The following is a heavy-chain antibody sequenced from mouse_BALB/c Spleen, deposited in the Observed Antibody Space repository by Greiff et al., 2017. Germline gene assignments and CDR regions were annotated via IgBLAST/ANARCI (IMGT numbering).Heavy chain of an antibody. CDR3: ARNGNYAWFAY. CDR2: ISYSGST. V-gene: IGHV3-2*02. J-gene: IGHJ3*01. D-gene: IGHD2-1*01. Sequence: EVKLLESGPGLVKPSQSLSLTCTVTGYSITSDYAWNWIRQFPGNKLEWMGYISYSGSTSYNPSLKSRISITRDTSKNQFFLQLNSVTTEDTATYYCARNGNYAWFAYWGQGTLVTVSA. CDR1: GYSITSDYA.